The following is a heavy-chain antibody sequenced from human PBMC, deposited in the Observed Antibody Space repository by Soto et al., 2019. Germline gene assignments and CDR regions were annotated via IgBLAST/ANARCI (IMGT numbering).Heavy chain of an antibody. V-gene: IGHV1-69*01. D-gene: IGHD3-3*01. CDR1: GGTFSSYA. CDR2: IIPIFGTA. J-gene: IGHJ6*02. Sequence: QVQLVQSEAEVKKPCSSVNVSFKSSGGTFSSYAISWVRQAPGQGLEWMGGIIPIFGTANYAQKFQGRVTITADESTGTAYMELSSLRPEDTAVYYCARGEDPVLEWTTIYYYSYGMAVWGQGTTVTVSS. CDR3: ARGEDPVLEWTTIYYYSYGMAV.